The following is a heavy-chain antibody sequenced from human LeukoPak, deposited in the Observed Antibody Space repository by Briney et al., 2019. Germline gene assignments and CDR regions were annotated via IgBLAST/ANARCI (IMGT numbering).Heavy chain of an antibody. CDR1: GFTFSSYW. V-gene: IGHV3-7*01. J-gene: IGHJ3*02. Sequence: GGSLRLSCAASGFTFSSYWMSWVRQAPGKGLEWVANIKEDGSEKYYVDSVKGRFTISRDNAKNSLYLQMNSLRAEDTAVYYCAREGVVVRNIMGAFDIWGQGTMVTVSS. D-gene: IGHD2-2*01. CDR3: AREGVVVRNIMGAFDI. CDR2: IKEDGSEK.